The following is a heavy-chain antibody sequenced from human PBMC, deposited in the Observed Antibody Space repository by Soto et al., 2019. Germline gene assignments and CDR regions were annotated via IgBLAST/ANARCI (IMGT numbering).Heavy chain of an antibody. CDR1: GFTFSSYS. CDR3: AKDKGDYGPIDY. D-gene: IGHD4-17*01. V-gene: IGHV3-48*01. Sequence: PGGSLRLSCAASGFTFSSYSMNWVRQAPGKGLEWVSFITSSRSTIYYADSVKGRFTISRDNAKNTLYLQMNSLRAEDTAVYYCAKDKGDYGPIDYWGQGTLVTVSS. CDR2: ITSSRSTI. J-gene: IGHJ4*02.